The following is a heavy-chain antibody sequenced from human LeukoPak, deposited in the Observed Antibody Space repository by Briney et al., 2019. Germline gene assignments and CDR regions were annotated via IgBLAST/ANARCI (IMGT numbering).Heavy chain of an antibody. Sequence: GGSLRLSCAGSGFTFINYWMSWVRQAPGKGLEWVSVISGSGGSTYYADSVKGRFTISRDNSKNTLYLQMNSLRAEDTAVYYCAKGTTMVRGVIITFDDWGQGTLVTVSS. J-gene: IGHJ4*02. CDR1: GFTFINYW. CDR2: ISGSGGST. V-gene: IGHV3-23*01. CDR3: AKGTTMVRGVIITFDD. D-gene: IGHD3-10*01.